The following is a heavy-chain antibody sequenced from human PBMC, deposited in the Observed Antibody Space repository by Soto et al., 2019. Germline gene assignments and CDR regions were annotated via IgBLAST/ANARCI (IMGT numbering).Heavy chain of an antibody. Sequence: GGSLRLSCAASGFTFSSYAMHWVRQAPGKGLEWVAVISYDGSNKYYADSVKGRFTISRDNSKNTLYLQMNSLRAEDTAVYYCARDSGSSGFGYGFDYWGQGTLVTVSS. D-gene: IGHD6-19*01. CDR1: GFTFSSYA. CDR3: ARDSGSSGFGYGFDY. CDR2: ISYDGSNK. J-gene: IGHJ4*02. V-gene: IGHV3-30-3*01.